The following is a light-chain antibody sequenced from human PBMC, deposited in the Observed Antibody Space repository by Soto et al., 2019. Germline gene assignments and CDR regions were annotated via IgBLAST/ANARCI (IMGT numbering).Light chain of an antibody. CDR2: AAS. V-gene: IGKV1-39*01. CDR1: QSISSY. CDR3: QQSYSTPRT. Sequence: DIQMTQSPSSLSSSLGERVTITCLASQSISSYLNWYQQKPGKAPKLLIYAASSLQSGVPSRFSGSGSGTDFTLTISSLQPEDFATYYCQQSYSTPRTFGQGTKVDIK. J-gene: IGKJ1*01.